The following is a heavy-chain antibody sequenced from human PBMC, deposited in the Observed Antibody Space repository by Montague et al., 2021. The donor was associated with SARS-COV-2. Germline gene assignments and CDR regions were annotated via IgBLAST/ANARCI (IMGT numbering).Heavy chain of an antibody. CDR2: ISPTGST. D-gene: IGHD4/OR15-4a*01. V-gene: IGHV4-34*01. J-gene: IGHJ4*02. CDR1: GGSFSRYY. Sequence: SETLSLTCAVYGGSFSRYYWSWIRQPPGRGPEWIGHISPTGSTSYNPSLDSRVTISLDTSKNRLSLELTSVTVADTSMYFCVGGANEYYFDYWGQGTPVSVSS. CDR3: VGGANEYYFDY.